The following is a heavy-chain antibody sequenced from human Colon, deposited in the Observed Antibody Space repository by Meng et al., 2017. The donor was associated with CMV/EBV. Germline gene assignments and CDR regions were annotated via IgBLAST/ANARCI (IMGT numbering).Heavy chain of an antibody. D-gene: IGHD5-12*01. J-gene: IGHJ3*02. Sequence: SETLSLTCTVSGGSISSSSYYWGWIRQPPGKGLEWIGSIYYSGSTYYNPSLKSRVTISVDTSKNQFSLKLSSVTAADTAVYYCARRGTGGYDSVRAYDIWGQGTMVTVSS. V-gene: IGHV4-39*01. CDR2: IYYSGST. CDR3: ARRGTGGYDSVRAYDI. CDR1: GGSISSSSYY.